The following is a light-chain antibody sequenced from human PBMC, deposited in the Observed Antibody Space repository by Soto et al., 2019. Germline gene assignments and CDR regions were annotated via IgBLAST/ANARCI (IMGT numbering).Light chain of an antibody. V-gene: IGKV3-15*01. J-gene: IGKJ1*01. Sequence: VVMTQSPATLSVSPGERATLSCRASQSVSSNLAWYQQKPGQAPRLLIYGASTRATGIPARFSGSGSGTEFTPTISSLQSEDFAVYYCQQYNNWPPGTFGQGTKVEI. CDR2: GAS. CDR1: QSVSSN. CDR3: QQYNNWPPGT.